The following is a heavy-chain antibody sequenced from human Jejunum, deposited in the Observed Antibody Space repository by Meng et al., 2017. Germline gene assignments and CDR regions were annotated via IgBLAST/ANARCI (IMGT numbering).Heavy chain of an antibody. Sequence: QPQLQESGPGLVKPSETLSPTCTVSGGSISSSNHYWGWTRQPPGKGLEWIGSIYYSGSTDYNPSLKSRVTISVDTSKKQFSLKLSSVTAADTAMYYCVRQRYCSAGSCYSDSWGQGTLVTVSS. J-gene: IGHJ4*02. CDR3: VRQRYCSAGSCYSDS. CDR2: IYYSGST. V-gene: IGHV4-39*01. CDR1: GGSISSSNHY. D-gene: IGHD2-15*01.